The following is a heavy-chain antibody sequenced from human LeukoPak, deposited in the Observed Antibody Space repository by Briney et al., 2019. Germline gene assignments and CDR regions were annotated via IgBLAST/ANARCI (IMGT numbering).Heavy chain of an antibody. V-gene: IGHV3-53*01. Sequence: PGSSLRLSCAASGFTVSSTYMSWVRQAPGKGLEWVSVIYPCGDTYHADSVKGRFTISRDNFKATLYLQMNSLRAEDTAVYYCAISPNPYYFDLWGRGTLVTVSS. CDR3: AISPNPYYFDL. CDR1: GFTVSSTY. CDR2: IYPCGDT. J-gene: IGHJ4*02.